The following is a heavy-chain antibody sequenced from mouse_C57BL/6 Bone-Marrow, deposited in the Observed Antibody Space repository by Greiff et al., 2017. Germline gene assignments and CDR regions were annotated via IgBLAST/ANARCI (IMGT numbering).Heavy chain of an antibody. Sequence: VQLQQSGPVLVKPGASVKMSCKASGYTFTDYYMNWVKQSHGKSLEWIGVINPYNGGTRYNQKFKGKATLTVDKASSTAYMELNSLTSEDSAVYYCAPITTVVAPYFDVWGTGTSVTVSS. CDR2: INPYNGGT. CDR1: GYTFTDYY. V-gene: IGHV1-19*01. J-gene: IGHJ1*03. D-gene: IGHD1-1*01. CDR3: APITTVVAPYFDV.